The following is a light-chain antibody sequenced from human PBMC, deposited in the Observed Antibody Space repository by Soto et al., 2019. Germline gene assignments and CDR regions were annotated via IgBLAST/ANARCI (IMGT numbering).Light chain of an antibody. V-gene: IGKV3-20*01. CDR1: QSVSRN. CDR3: QQYGSSIT. J-gene: IGKJ5*01. Sequence: EIVMTQSPATLSVSPGERATLSCRASQSVSRNLAWYQPKPGQAPRLLIYGASTRATDVPDRFSGSGSGTDFTLTISRLEPEDFAVYYCQQYGSSITFGQGTRLEIK. CDR2: GAS.